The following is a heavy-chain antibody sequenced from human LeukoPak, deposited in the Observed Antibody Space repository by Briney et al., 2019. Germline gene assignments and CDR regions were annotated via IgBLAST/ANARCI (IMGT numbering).Heavy chain of an antibody. D-gene: IGHD4-11*01. J-gene: IGHJ4*02. CDR1: GGSISSHY. CDR2: IYYSGST. Sequence: SETLSLTCTVSGGSISSHYWSWIRQPPGKGLEWIGYIYYSGSTNYNPSLKSRVTISVDMSKNQFSLKLSSVTAADTAVYYCARDSSGNYGIDYWGQGTLVTVSS. V-gene: IGHV4-59*11. CDR3: ARDSSGNYGIDY.